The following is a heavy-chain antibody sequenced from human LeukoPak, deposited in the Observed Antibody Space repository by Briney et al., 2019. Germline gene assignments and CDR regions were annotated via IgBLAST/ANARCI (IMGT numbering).Heavy chain of an antibody. CDR1: GFTFSNYW. V-gene: IGHV3-74*01. CDR3: ARAGFMAAFDY. CDR2: INSDGSST. Sequence: GGSLRLSCAASGFTFSNYWMHWVRQAPGKGLVWVSRINSDGSSTNYADSVKGRFTISRDNAKNTLYLQMNSLRAEDTAVYYCARAGFMAAFDYWGQGTLVTVSS. D-gene: IGHD1-14*01. J-gene: IGHJ4*02.